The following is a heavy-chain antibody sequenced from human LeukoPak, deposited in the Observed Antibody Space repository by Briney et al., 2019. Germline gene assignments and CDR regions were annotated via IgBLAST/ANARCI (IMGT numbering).Heavy chain of an antibody. J-gene: IGHJ4*02. Sequence: GGSLRLSCAASGFTFSSYAVHWVRQAPGKGLEWVAVISYDGSNKYYADSVKGRFTISRDNSKNTHYLQMNSLRAEDTAVYYCARAQPNCDSSGCYGDYFDSWGQGTLATVSS. CDR3: ARAQPNCDSSGCYGDYFDS. CDR2: ISYDGSNK. D-gene: IGHD3-22*01. CDR1: GFTFSSYA. V-gene: IGHV3-30-3*01.